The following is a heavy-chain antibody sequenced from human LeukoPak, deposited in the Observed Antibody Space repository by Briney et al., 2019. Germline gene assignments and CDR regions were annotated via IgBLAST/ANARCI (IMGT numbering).Heavy chain of an antibody. CDR2: ISSSGSIM. CDR1: GFSFSTYE. V-gene: IGHV3-48*03. CDR3: SVQYSSSSVVDY. J-gene: IGHJ4*02. D-gene: IGHD6-6*01. Sequence: GGSLRLSCAASGFSFSTYEMNWVRLAPGKGLGWVSYISSSGSIMYSADSVKGRFTISRDNTKNSLYLQMNSLRAEDTAIYYCSVQYSSSSVVDYWGQGSLVTFSS.